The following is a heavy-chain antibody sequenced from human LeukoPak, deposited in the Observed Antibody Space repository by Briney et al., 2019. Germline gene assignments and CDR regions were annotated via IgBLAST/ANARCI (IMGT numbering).Heavy chain of an antibody. J-gene: IGHJ5*02. Sequence: GASGKVSCKASGYTFTSYYMHWVRQAPGQGLEWMGWINPNSGGTNYAQKFQGRVTMTRDTSISTAYMELSRLRSDDTAVYYCATSGYGEDWFDPWGQGTLVTVSS. CDR1: GYTFTSYY. D-gene: IGHD5-12*01. V-gene: IGHV1-2*02. CDR2: INPNSGGT. CDR3: ATSGYGEDWFDP.